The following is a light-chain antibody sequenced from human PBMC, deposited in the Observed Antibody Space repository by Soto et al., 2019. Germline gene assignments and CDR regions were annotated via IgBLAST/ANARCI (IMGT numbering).Light chain of an antibody. J-gene: IGLJ1*01. CDR1: SSDVGGYNY. V-gene: IGLV2-11*01. CDR3: CSYAGSPRYV. Sequence: QSALTQPRSVSGSPGQSVTISCTGTSSDVGGYNYVSWYQQHPGKAPKVMIYDVSDRPSGVPDRFSGSKSGNTASLTISGLQAEDEADYYCCSYAGSPRYVLGTGTKVTVL. CDR2: DVS.